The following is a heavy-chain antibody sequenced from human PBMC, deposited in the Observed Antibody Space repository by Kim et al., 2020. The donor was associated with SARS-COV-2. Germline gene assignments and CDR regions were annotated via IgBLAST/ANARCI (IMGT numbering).Heavy chain of an antibody. CDR2: IYYSGST. CDR1: GGSISSYY. CDR3: ARHRGPSWGGWVFDY. J-gene: IGHJ4*02. Sequence: SETLSLTCTVSGGSISSYYWSWIRQPPGKGLEWIGYIYYSGSTNYNPSLKSRVTISVDTSKNQFSLKLSSVTAADTAVYYCARHRGPSWGGWVFDYWGQGTLVTVSS. V-gene: IGHV4-59*08. D-gene: IGHD3-16*01.